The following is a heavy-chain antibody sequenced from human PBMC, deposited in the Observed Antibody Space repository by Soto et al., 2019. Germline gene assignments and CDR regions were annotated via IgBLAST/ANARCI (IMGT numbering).Heavy chain of an antibody. CDR1: GGSISSYY. Sequence: SETLSLTCTVSGGSISSYYWSWIRQPPGKGLEWIGYIYYSGSTNYNPSLKSRVTISVDTSKNQFSLKLSSVTAADTAVYYRARAGDGYNYLWYFDLWGRGTLVTVSS. V-gene: IGHV4-59*01. CDR3: ARAGDGYNYLWYFDL. CDR2: IYYSGST. D-gene: IGHD5-12*01. J-gene: IGHJ2*01.